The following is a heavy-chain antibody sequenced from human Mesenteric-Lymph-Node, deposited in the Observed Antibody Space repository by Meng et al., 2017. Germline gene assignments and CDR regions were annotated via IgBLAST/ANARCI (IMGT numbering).Heavy chain of an antibody. J-gene: IGHJ6*02. V-gene: IGHV4-59*01. CDR3: ARDRDLRVDSYYYYGMDV. D-gene: IGHD3-10*01. CDR2: IYYSGNT. CDR1: GGSLSSFY. Sequence: SETLSLTCAVSGGSLSSFYWSWIRQPAGKGLEWIGNIYYSGNTNYNPSLKSRVTISADTSKNQFSLKLSSVTAADTAVYYCARDRDLRVDSYYYYGMDVWGQGTTVTVSS.